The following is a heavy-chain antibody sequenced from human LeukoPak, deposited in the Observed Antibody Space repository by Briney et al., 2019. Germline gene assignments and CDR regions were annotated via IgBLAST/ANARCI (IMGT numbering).Heavy chain of an antibody. CDR2: IYSGGST. Sequence: GGSLRLSCAASGFTVSSNYMSWVRQAPGKGLEWVSVIYSGGSTYYADSVKGRFTISRDNSKNTLYLQMNSLRAEDTAVYYCARSGGGDYEYYFDCWGQGTLVTVSS. J-gene: IGHJ4*02. V-gene: IGHV3-53*01. CDR3: ARSGGGDYEYYFDC. CDR1: GFTVSSNY. D-gene: IGHD4-17*01.